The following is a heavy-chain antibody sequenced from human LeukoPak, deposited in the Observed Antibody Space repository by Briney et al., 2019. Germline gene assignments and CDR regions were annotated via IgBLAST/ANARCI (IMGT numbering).Heavy chain of an antibody. CDR3: ARDWRYSSSWFPIDY. Sequence: GGSLRLSCAASGFTFSDYYMSWIRQAPGKGLECISYINTSGETIYYADSVKGRFTISRDNAKNSLYLQMNSLRAEDTAVYYCARDWRYSSSWFPIDYWGQGTLVTVSS. D-gene: IGHD6-13*01. J-gene: IGHJ4*02. V-gene: IGHV3-11*04. CDR1: GFTFSDYY. CDR2: INTSGETI.